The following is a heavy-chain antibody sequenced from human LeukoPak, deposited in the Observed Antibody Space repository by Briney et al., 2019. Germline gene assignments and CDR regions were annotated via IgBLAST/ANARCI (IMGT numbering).Heavy chain of an antibody. J-gene: IGHJ4*02. CDR1: GFTFSSYS. CDR2: ISSSSSYI. Sequence: PGGSLRLSCAASGFTFSSYSMNWVRQAPGKGLEWVSSISSSSSYIYYADSMKGRFTISRDNAKNSLYLQMNSLRAEDTAVYYCARVLSGTFHLDYWGQGTLVTVSS. V-gene: IGHV3-21*01. D-gene: IGHD1-26*01. CDR3: ARVLSGTFHLDY.